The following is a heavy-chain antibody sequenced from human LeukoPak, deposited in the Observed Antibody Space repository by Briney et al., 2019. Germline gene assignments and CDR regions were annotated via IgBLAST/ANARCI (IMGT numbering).Heavy chain of an antibody. CDR1: GFTFSSYG. D-gene: IGHD1-26*01. Sequence: GGSLRLSCAASGFTFSSYGMHWVRQAPGKGLEWVAFIRYDGSNKYYADSVKGRFTISRDNSKNTLYLQMNSLRAEDTAVYYCAKDRWAPSYFDYWGQGTLVTVSS. V-gene: IGHV3-30*02. J-gene: IGHJ4*02. CDR2: IRYDGSNK. CDR3: AKDRWAPSYFDY.